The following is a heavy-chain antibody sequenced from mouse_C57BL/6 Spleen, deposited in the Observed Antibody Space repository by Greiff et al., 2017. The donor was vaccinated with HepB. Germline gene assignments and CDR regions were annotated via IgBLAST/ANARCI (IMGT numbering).Heavy chain of an antibody. CDR1: GYTFTDYE. CDR3: TRSNWDPFAY. Sequence: QVQLKESGAELVRPGASVTLSCKASGYTFTDYEMHWVKQTPVHGLEWIGAIDPETGGTAYNQKFKGKAILTADKSSSTAYMELRSLTSEDSAVYYCTRSNWDPFAYWGQGTLVTVSA. V-gene: IGHV1-15*01. CDR2: IDPETGGT. J-gene: IGHJ3*01. D-gene: IGHD4-1*01.